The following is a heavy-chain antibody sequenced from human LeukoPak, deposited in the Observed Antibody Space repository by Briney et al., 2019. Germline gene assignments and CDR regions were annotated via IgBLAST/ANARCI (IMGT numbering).Heavy chain of an antibody. CDR3: ARGLGIVVVPASTGYSSGWSRLGY. D-gene: IGHD2-2*01. CDR1: GYTFTGYY. V-gene: IGHV1-2*02. J-gene: IGHJ4*02. CDR2: INPNSGGT. Sequence: ASVKVSCKASGYTFTGYYMHWVRQAPGQGLEWMGWINPNSGGTNYAQKFQGRVTMTRDTSISTAYMKLSRLRSDDTAVYYCARGLGIVVVPASTGYSSGWSRLGYWGQGTLVTVSS.